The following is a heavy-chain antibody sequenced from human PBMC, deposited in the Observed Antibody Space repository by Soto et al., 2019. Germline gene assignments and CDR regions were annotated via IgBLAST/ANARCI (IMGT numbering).Heavy chain of an antibody. CDR3: ASFDYYDILTGYYTPDY. J-gene: IGHJ4*02. V-gene: IGHV3-30-3*01. CDR1: GFTFSSYA. CDR2: ISYDGSNK. Sequence: QVQLVESGGGVVQPGRSLRHSCAASGFTFSSYAMHWVRQAPGKGLEWVAVISYDGSNKYYADSVKGRFTISRDNSKNTLYLQMNSLRAEDTAVYYCASFDYYDILTGYYTPDYWGQGTLVTVSS. D-gene: IGHD3-9*01.